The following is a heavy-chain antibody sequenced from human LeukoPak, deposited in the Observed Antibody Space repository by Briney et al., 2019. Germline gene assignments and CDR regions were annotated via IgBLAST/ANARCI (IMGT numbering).Heavy chain of an antibody. CDR3: ARGLRLGIAAAGI. J-gene: IGHJ4*02. D-gene: IGHD6-13*01. Sequence: SETLSLTCAVYGGSFSGYYWSWIRQPPGKGLEWIGEINHSGSTNYNPSLKSRVTISVDTSKNQFSLKLSSVTAADTAAYYCARGLRLGIAAAGIWAQGTLVTVSS. CDR2: INHSGST. CDR1: GGSFSGYY. V-gene: IGHV4-34*01.